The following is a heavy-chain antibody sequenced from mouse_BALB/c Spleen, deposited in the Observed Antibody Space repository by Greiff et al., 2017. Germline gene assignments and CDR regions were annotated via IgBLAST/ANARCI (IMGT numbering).Heavy chain of an antibody. J-gene: IGHJ2*01. CDR3: AREGPHYYYFDD. CDR1: GFNIKDTY. CDR2: IDPANGNT. V-gene: IGHV14-3*02. D-gene: IGHD1-2*01. Sequence: EVQRVESGAELVKPGASVKLSCTASGFNIKDTYMHWVKQRPEQGLEWIGRIDPANGNTKYDPKFQGKATITADTSSNTAYLQLSSLTSEDTAVYYCAREGPHYYYFDDGGQGTTLTVSS.